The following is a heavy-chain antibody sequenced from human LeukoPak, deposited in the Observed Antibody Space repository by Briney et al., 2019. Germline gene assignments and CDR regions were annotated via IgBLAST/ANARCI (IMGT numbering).Heavy chain of an antibody. J-gene: IGHJ4*02. Sequence: GGSLRLSCAASRFTFSSNAMSWVRQAPGKGLEWVSTISGSGDATYYAESVKGQFTISRDNSKNTLYLQMNSLRAEDTAVYYCAKDPGGSYPFDYWGQGTLVTVSS. CDR3: AKDPGGSYPFDY. CDR1: RFTFSSNA. D-gene: IGHD1-26*01. CDR2: ISGSGDAT. V-gene: IGHV3-23*01.